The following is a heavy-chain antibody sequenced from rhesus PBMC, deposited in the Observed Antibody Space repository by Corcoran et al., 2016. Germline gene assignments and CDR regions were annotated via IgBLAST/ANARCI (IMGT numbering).Heavy chain of an antibody. Sequence: QVQLQESGPGLVQPSEPLSLTFAVSGYSLSSGYASGWIRQPPGKGLEWIGQSFGGTGTTYYNPSLKSRVTVSKDTSKNQFSLRLTSVTAADTAVYYCLSSGWSGFWGQGVLVTVSS. CDR2: SFGGTGTT. J-gene: IGHJ4*01. D-gene: IGHD6S26*01. CDR3: LSSGWSGF. V-gene: IGHV4-127*01. CDR1: GYSLSSGYA.